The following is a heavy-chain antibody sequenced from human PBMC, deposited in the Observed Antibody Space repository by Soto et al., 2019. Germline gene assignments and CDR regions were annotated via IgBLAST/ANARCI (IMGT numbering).Heavy chain of an antibody. V-gene: IGHV3-23*01. CDR2: ISGTAVST. Sequence: EVILLESGGGLAQPGGSLRLSCVASGFTFSKYAMNWVRQAPGKGLEWVASISGTAVSTDYADSVKGRFTSSRDNSKNPVSLQMDNLRVEDTATYFCVNWNDEDVDWGQGTLVAVSS. CDR1: GFTFSKYA. D-gene: IGHD1-1*01. CDR3: VNWNDEDVD. J-gene: IGHJ4*01.